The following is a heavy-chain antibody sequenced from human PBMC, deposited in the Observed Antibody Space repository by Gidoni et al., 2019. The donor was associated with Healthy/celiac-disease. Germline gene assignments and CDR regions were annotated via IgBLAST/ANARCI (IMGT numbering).Heavy chain of an antibody. CDR2: IYYSGST. D-gene: IGHD1-1*01. CDR3: ARPRRGYNWNDDDVYAFDI. V-gene: IGHV4-39*01. Sequence: QLQLQESGPGLVKPSETLSLTCTVPGGPISSSSYSWGWIRQPPGKGLEWLGSIYYSGSTYYNPSLKSRVTISVDTSKNQFSLKLSSVTAADTAVYYCARPRRGYNWNDDDVYAFDIWGQGTMVTVSS. J-gene: IGHJ3*02. CDR1: GGPISSSSYS.